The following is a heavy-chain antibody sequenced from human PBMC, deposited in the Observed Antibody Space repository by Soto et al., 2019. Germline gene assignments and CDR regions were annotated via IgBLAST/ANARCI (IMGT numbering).Heavy chain of an antibody. CDR1: GGSIGSGGYY. V-gene: IGHV4-31*03. CDR3: ASDRRDYYYYMDV. J-gene: IGHJ6*03. CDR2: IYYSGST. Sequence: PSETLSLTCTVSGGSIGSGGYYWSWIRQHPGKGLEWIGYIYYSGSTYYNPSLKSRVTISVDTSKNQFSLKLSSVTAADTAVYYCASDRRDYYYYMDVWGKGTTVTVSS.